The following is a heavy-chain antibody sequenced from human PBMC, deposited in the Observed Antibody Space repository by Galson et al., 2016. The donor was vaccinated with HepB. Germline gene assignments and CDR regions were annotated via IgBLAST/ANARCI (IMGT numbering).Heavy chain of an antibody. D-gene: IGHD2-15*01. J-gene: IGHJ4*02. CDR3: VRHRGGSGEYVFEY. V-gene: IGHV5-51*01. CDR2: IYPGDSDT. CDR1: GYSFTSFW. Sequence: QSGAEVKKTGESLKISCKGSGYSFTSFWIGWVRQMPGKGLEWMGIIYPGDSDTRYSPSFHGQVTISVDKSISTAHLPWSSLKASDTAMYYCVRHRGGSGEYVFEYWGQGTLVTVSS.